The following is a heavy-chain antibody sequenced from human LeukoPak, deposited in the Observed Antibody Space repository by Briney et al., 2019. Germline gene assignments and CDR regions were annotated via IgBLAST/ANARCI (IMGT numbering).Heavy chain of an antibody. D-gene: IGHD6-13*01. CDR3: AKESGSRSYGAYFPH. CDR2: ISYDGSTK. CDR1: GFTFSSHG. J-gene: IGHJ1*01. V-gene: IGHV3-30*18. Sequence: GGSLRLSCAASGFTFSSHGMQWVRQAPGKGLEWVAVISYDGSTKYYVDSVKGRFTISRDNSKSTLYLQMNSLRAEDTAVYYCAKESGSRSYGAYFPHWGQGTLVTVSS.